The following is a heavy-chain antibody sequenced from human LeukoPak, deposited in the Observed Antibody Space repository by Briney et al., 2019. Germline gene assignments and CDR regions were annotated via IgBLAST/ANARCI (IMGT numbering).Heavy chain of an antibody. D-gene: IGHD6-6*01. CDR2: VYTSGSP. CDR1: GASINTYY. V-gene: IGHV4-4*07. Sequence: PSETLSLTCNVSGASINTYYWSWIRQSAGGGLEFIGRVYTSGSPDYNPSLKSRVAMSADTSKNQFSLKLRSVTAADTALYFCARVGGPVPAALEDAFDLWGQGILVTVSS. J-gene: IGHJ3*01. CDR3: ARVGGPVPAALEDAFDL.